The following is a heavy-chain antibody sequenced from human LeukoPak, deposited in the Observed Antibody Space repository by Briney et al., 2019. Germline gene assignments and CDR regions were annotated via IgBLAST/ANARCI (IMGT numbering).Heavy chain of an antibody. CDR1: GLTASINY. CDR2: IYSVGST. Sequence: GGSMRLASAASGLTASINYMSWDRQAPGKGLEWVSVIYSVGSTYYAETVKGRFTISTDNSKSTLYLQLNSLRAEDTAVYYCARELGYGGNLGLDYWGQGTLVTVSS. V-gene: IGHV3-66*01. J-gene: IGHJ4*02. D-gene: IGHD4-23*01. CDR3: ARELGYGGNLGLDY.